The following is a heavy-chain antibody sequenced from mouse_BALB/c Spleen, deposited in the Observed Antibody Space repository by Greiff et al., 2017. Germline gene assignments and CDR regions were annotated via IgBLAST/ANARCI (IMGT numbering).Heavy chain of an antibody. V-gene: IGHV5-9-4*01. CDR1: GFTFSSYA. Sequence: EVQLVESGGGLVKPGGSLKLSCAASGFTFSSYAMSWVRQSPEKRLEWVAEISSGGSYTYYPDTVTGRFTISRDNAKNTLYLEMSSLRSEDTAMYYCARRFTTANAMDYWGQGTSVTVSS. CDR2: ISSGGSYT. CDR3: ARRFTTANAMDY. J-gene: IGHJ4*01. D-gene: IGHD1-2*01.